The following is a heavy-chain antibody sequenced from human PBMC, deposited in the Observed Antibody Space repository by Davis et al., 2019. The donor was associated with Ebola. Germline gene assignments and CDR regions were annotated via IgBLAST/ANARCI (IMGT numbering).Heavy chain of an antibody. V-gene: IGHV1-18*01. CDR3: ARDPYCGGDCFHYFGY. CDR2: ISAYNGNT. Sequence: ASVKVSCKASGGTFSSYAISWVRQAPGQGLEWMGWISAYNGNTNYAQKLQGRVTMTTDTSTSTAYMELRSLRSDDTAVYYCARDPYCGGDCFHYFGYWGQGTLVTVSS. J-gene: IGHJ4*02. D-gene: IGHD2-21*01. CDR1: GGTFSSYA.